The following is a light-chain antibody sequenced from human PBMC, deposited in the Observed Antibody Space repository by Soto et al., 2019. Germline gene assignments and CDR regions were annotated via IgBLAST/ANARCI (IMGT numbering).Light chain of an antibody. CDR1: QGISNF. CDR3: QKYSSVIT. V-gene: IGKV1-27*01. Sequence: DIQMTQSPTSLSASVGDRVTITCRASQGISNFLAWYQQKPGKNPTLLISAASTLQSGVPSRFSGSGSGTDFTLTIPSLQPEDVATYFCQKYSSVITFGQGTRLEIK. J-gene: IGKJ5*01. CDR2: AAS.